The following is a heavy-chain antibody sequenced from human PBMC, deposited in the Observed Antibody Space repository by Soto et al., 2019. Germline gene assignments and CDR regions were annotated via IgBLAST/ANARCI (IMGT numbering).Heavy chain of an antibody. CDR2: IYYSGST. J-gene: IGHJ4*02. D-gene: IGHD3-10*01. CDR3: ARAQGSGFLVS. CDR1: GGSISSGDYY. V-gene: IGHV4-30-4*01. Sequence: KLSETLSLTCTVSGGSISSGDYYWSWIRQPPGKGLEWIGYIYYSGSTYYNPSLKSRVTISVDTSKNQFSLKLSSVTAADTAVYYCARAQGSGFLVSWGQGTLVTVSS.